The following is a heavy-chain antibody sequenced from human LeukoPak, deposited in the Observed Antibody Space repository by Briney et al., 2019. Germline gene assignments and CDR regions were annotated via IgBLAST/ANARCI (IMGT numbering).Heavy chain of an antibody. CDR2: IKSITDGCTT. D-gene: IGHD2-2*02. V-gene: IGHV3-15*01. Sequence: PGGSLRLSCAASGFTFSNAWMSWVRQAPGKGREWVGRIKSITDGCTTDYAAAVKGRLKISRDDSKTRVYMQMNSLKTEDTAVYYCTTTSYQLLYEEGFDYWGQGTLVTVSS. CDR3: TTTSYQLLYEEGFDY. J-gene: IGHJ4*02. CDR1: GFTFSNAW.